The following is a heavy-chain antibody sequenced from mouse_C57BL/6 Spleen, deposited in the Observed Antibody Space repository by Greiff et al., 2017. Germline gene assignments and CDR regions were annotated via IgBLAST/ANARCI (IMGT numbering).Heavy chain of an antibody. D-gene: IGHD2-1*01. V-gene: IGHV1-9*01. CDR3: ARYGNYYIDY. J-gene: IGHJ2*01. CDR1: GYTFTGYW. CDR2: ILPGSGST. Sequence: VQLQQSGAELMKPGASVKLSCKATGYTFTGYWIEWVKQRPGHGLEWIGEILPGSGSTNYHEKFKGKATFTADTSSNTAYMQLSSLTTEDSAIXYCARYGNYYIDYWGQGTTRTVSS.